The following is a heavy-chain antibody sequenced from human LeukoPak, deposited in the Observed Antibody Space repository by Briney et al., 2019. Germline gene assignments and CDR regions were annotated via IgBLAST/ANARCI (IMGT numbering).Heavy chain of an antibody. CDR2: IYSGGST. Sequence: GGSLRLSCAASGFTVSSNYMSWVRQAPGKGLEGVSVIYSGGSTYYADSVKGRFTISRDNSKNTLYLQMNSLRAEDTAVYYCARAAAAGATDYWGQGTLVTVSS. J-gene: IGHJ4*02. V-gene: IGHV3-53*01. CDR3: ARAAAAGATDY. D-gene: IGHD6-13*01. CDR1: GFTVSSNY.